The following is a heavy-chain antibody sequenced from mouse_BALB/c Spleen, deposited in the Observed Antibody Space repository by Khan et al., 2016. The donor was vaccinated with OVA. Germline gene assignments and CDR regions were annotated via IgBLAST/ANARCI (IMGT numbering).Heavy chain of an antibody. CDR3: ARGGFAY. V-gene: IGHV5-15*02. CDR2: ISSLAYSI. J-gene: IGHJ3*01. Sequence: EVELVESGGGLVQPGGSRKLSCAASGFTFIDYGMAWVRQTPGKGPEWIAFISSLAYSIYYADTVTGRFTISRENAKNTLYLEMSSLRSDDTATYYCARGGFAYWGQGTLVTVSA. CDR1: GFTFIDYG.